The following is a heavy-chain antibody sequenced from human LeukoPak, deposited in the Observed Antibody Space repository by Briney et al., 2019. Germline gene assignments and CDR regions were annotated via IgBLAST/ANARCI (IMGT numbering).Heavy chain of an antibody. CDR2: INHSGST. D-gene: IGHD3-10*01. CDR1: GGSFSGYY. CDR3: AGGWVYYYGSGSYYEFDY. V-gene: IGHV4-34*01. J-gene: IGHJ4*02. Sequence: PSETLSLTCAVYGGSFSGYYWSWIRQPPGKGLEWIGEINHSGSTNYNPSLKSRVTISVDTSKNQFSLKLSSVTAADTAVYYCAGGWVYYYGSGSYYEFDYWGQGTLVTVSS.